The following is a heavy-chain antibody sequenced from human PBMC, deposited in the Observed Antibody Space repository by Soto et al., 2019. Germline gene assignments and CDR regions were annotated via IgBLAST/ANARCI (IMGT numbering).Heavy chain of an antibody. Sequence: GGSLRLSCAASGFTFSTYFMSWVRQAPGKGLEWVANIKEDGSERYYVDSVKGRFTISRDNAKNSVYLQMNSLTAEDTAVYYCARAAAYFYGLDVWGQGTTVTVSS. V-gene: IGHV3-7*03. J-gene: IGHJ6*02. CDR3: ARAAAYFYGLDV. D-gene: IGHD2-15*01. CDR1: GFTFSTYF. CDR2: IKEDGSER.